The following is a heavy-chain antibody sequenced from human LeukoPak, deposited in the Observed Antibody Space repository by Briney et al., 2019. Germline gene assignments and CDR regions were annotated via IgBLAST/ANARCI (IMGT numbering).Heavy chain of an antibody. CDR2: IYYSGST. CDR3: ARGGPADYGDANYYYYYMDV. V-gene: IGHV4-59*01. J-gene: IGHJ6*03. CDR1: GGSISSYY. D-gene: IGHD4-17*01. Sequence: SETLSLTCTVSGGSISSYYWSWIRQPPGKGLEWIGYIYYSGSTNYNPSLKSRVTISVDTSKNQFSLKLSSVTAADTAVYYCARGGPADYGDANYYYYYMDVWGKWTTVTVSS.